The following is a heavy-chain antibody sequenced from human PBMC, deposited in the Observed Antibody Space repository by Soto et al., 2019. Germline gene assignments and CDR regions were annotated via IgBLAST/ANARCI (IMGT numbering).Heavy chain of an antibody. CDR2: IYSGGST. J-gene: IGHJ6*03. CDR1: GFTVSSNY. D-gene: IGHD2-2*01. CDR3: ARERGYDKPPHYYYHMDV. V-gene: IGHV3-53*04. Sequence: EVQLVESGGGLVQPGGSLRLSCAASGFTVSSNYMSWVRQAPGKGLEWVSVIYSGGSTYYADSVKGRFTISRHNSKNTLYLQMNSLRAEDTAVYYCARERGYDKPPHYYYHMDVWGKGTTVTVSS.